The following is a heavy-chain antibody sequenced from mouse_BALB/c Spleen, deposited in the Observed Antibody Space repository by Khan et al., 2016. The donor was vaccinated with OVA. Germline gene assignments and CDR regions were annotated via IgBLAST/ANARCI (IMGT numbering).Heavy chain of an antibody. Sequence: EVELVESGGGLVQPGGSRKLSCAASGFTFIDYGMAWVRQTPGKGPEWIAFISSVAYSIYYADTVTGRFTISRENAQTTLYLEMSSLRSDDTAMYYCARGGFAYWGQGTLVTVSA. J-gene: IGHJ3*01. CDR2: ISSVAYSI. CDR1: GFTFIDYG. CDR3: ARGGFAY. V-gene: IGHV5-15*02.